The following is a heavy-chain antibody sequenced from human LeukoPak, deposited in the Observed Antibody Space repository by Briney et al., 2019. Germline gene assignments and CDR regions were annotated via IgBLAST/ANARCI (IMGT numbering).Heavy chain of an antibody. CDR1: GFTFRSHA. Sequence: GGSLRLSCVGSGFTFRSHAMSWVRQAPGKGLEFVSGIYENGGTTYYADSVKGRFSISRDNSKNTLYLQMDSLRGEDTAVYYCAKDFRIGYSAHFDYWGQGALVTVSS. CDR2: IYENGGTT. V-gene: IGHV3-23*01. D-gene: IGHD2-21*01. J-gene: IGHJ4*02. CDR3: AKDFRIGYSAHFDY.